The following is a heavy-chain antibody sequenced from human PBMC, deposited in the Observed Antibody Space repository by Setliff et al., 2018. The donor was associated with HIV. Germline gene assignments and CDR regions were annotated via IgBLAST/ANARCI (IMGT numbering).Heavy chain of an antibody. CDR1: GYTFINFD. Sequence: ASVKVSCKASGYTFINFDITWVRQAPGQGPEWMGWISAYNGNTNYAQKLQGRVTMTTDTSTSTAYMGLRGLRFDDTAVYYCARDVEHMMDVWGQGTTVTVSS. V-gene: IGHV1-18*04. CDR3: ARDVEHMMDV. CDR2: ISAYNGNT. J-gene: IGHJ6*02.